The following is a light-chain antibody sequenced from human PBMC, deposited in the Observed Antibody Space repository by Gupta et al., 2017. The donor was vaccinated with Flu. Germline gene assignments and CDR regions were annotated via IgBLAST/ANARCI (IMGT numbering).Light chain of an antibody. Sequence: DIQMTQSPSTLSASVGDRVTITCRASQRLPASLAWYQQKPGKAPKLLVYGVSTLESGVPSRFNGSGSGTEFTLTSSSRQPDDFATYYWQQYHNQGSFGQGTRVEV. CDR2: GVS. CDR3: QQYHNQGS. CDR1: QRLPAS. V-gene: IGKV1-5*03. J-gene: IGKJ1*01.